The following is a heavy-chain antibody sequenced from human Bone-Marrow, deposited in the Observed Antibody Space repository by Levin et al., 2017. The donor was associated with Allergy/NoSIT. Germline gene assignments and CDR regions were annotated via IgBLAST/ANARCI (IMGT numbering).Heavy chain of an antibody. J-gene: IGHJ6*02. D-gene: IGHD4-23*01. CDR3: ARVQGGLRWLGYGLDV. CDR1: GGSFTGYY. Sequence: SQTLSLTCGLYGGSFTGYYWSWIRQTPGKGLEWIGQINHSADTKYNPSLTSRVTISVDMYKNQFSLQLTSVTAAYTAVYYCARVQGGLRWLGYGLDVWGPGTTVTVSS. CDR2: INHSADT. V-gene: IGHV4-34*01.